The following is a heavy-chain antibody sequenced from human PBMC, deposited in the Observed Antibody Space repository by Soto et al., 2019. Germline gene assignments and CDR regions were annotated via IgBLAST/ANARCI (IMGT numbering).Heavy chain of an antibody. D-gene: IGHD2-15*01. V-gene: IGHV1-46*01. CDR2: INPSSGTT. J-gene: IGHJ3*02. Sequence: QAQLVQSGAEVKKPGASVNLSCKASGYTFTNYYMHWVRQAPGQGLEWMGIINPSSGTTTYAQKFEGRVTLTRDTSTSTVYMDLSSLRSEDTAVYYCALEGLPSALDAFDIWGQGTMVTVSS. CDR3: ALEGLPSALDAFDI. CDR1: GYTFTNYY.